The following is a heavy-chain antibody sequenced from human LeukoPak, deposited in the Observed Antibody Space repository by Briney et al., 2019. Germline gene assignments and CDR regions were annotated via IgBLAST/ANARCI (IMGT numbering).Heavy chain of an antibody. Sequence: GGSLRLSCAASGFTFSSYWMHWVRQAPAKGLVWVSRGNSDWRSTTYAHSVKGRFTISRDNAKNTLYLQMNSLRAEDTAVYYCARGSTQYSSGWYGLDYWGQGTLVTVSS. CDR3: ARGSTQYSSGWYGLDY. V-gene: IGHV3-74*01. CDR2: GNSDWRST. J-gene: IGHJ4*02. D-gene: IGHD6-19*01. CDR1: GFTFSSYW.